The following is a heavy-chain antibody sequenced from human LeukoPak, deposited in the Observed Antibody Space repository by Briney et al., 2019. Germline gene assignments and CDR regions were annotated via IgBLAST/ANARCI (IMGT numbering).Heavy chain of an antibody. CDR1: GGSISSGGYY. Sequence: PSETLSLTCTVSGGSISSGGYYWSWIRQHPGKGLEWIGYIYYSGSTCYNPSLKSRVTISVDTSKNQFSLKLSSVTAADTAVYYCARVGSEYYYGSGVPFDYWGQGTLVTVSS. CDR2: IYYSGST. J-gene: IGHJ4*02. V-gene: IGHV4-31*03. D-gene: IGHD3-10*01. CDR3: ARVGSEYYYGSGVPFDY.